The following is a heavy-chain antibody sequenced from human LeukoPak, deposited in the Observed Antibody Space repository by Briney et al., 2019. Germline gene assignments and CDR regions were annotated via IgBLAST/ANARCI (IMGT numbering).Heavy chain of an antibody. CDR1: GFTFSSYG. CDR3: ARGGRSTYFDWSPDY. D-gene: IGHD3-9*01. CDR2: IWYDGSNK. J-gene: IGHJ4*02. V-gene: IGHV3-33*01. Sequence: GGSLRLSCAASGFTFSSYGMHWVRQAPGKGLEWVAVIWYDGSNKYYADSVKGRFTISRDNARNSLFLQMNSLRAEDTAVYYCARGGRSTYFDWSPDYWGQGTLVTVSS.